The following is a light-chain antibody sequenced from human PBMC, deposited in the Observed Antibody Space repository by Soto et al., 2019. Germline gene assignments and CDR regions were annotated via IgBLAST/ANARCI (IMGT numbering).Light chain of an antibody. CDR2: GAS. J-gene: IGKJ1*01. CDR3: QQYGSSGT. Sequence: ATLSCMASPIVSSNLAWYQQKPGQAPRLLIYGASNRATGIPDRFSGSGSGTDFTLTISRLEPEDFAVYYCQQYGSSGTFGQGTKVDIK. V-gene: IGKV3-20*01. CDR1: PIVSSN.